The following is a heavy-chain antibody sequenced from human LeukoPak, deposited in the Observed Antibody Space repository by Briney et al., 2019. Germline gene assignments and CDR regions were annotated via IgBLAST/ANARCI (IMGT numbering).Heavy chain of an antibody. V-gene: IGHV3-21*01. D-gene: IGHD3-22*01. CDR2: ISSSSSYI. Sequence: GGSLRLSCAASGFTFSSYSMNWVRQAPGKGLEWVSSISSSSSYIYYADSVKGRFTISRDNAKNSLYLQMNSLRAEDTAVYYCALGSYDSSGYYYLAYWGQGTLVTVSS. J-gene: IGHJ4*02. CDR3: ALGSYDSSGYYYLAY. CDR1: GFTFSSYS.